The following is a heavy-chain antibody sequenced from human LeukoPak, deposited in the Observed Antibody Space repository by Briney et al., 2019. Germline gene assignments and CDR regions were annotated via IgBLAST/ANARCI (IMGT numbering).Heavy chain of an antibody. Sequence: ASVKVSCRASGDSSRTNAIVWLRQAPGQRPEWMGWISAGSGNTKYSQTFQDRLTLTRDTAASTVYMDLSSLRPEDTAVYFCARERDDDPFDIWGQGTLVIVSS. CDR1: GDSSRTNA. CDR2: ISAGSGNT. V-gene: IGHV1-3*01. J-gene: IGHJ3*02. CDR3: ARERDDDPFDI. D-gene: IGHD1-1*01.